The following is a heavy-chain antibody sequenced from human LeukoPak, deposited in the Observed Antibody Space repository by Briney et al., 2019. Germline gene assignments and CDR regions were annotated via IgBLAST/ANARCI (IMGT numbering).Heavy chain of an antibody. D-gene: IGHD3-22*01. CDR2: ISYDGSNK. J-gene: IGHJ4*02. V-gene: IGHV3-30*04. CDR1: GFTFSSYA. Sequence: GGSLRLSCAASGFTFSSYAMHWVRQAPGKGLEWVAVISYDGSNKYYADSVKGRFTISRDNSKNTLYLQMNSLRAEDTAVYYCARSLPLFGSSGEIDYWGQGTLVTVSS. CDR3: ARSLPLFGSSGEIDY.